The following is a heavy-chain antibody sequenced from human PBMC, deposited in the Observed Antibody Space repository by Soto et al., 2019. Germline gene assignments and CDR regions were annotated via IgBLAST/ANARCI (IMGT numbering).Heavy chain of an antibody. D-gene: IGHD5-12*01. CDR2: ISARGGSV. CDR3: AKGAIEYSAWVDN. Sequence: EVQLLESGGGLVQPGGSLRLSCAASGFSFSSYAMVWVRQAPGQGLELVSVISARGGSVYFADSVKGRFTISRDNSKNVLSREMNSLRAEATATDFCAKGAIEYSAWVDNWGQGTLVVVSS. CDR1: GFSFSSYA. J-gene: IGHJ4*02. V-gene: IGHV3-23*01.